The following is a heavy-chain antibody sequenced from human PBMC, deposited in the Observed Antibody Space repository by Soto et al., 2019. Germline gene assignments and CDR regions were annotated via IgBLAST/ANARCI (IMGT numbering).Heavy chain of an antibody. V-gene: IGHV4-59*01. CDR1: GGSISNFY. Sequence: QVHLRESGPGLVKPSETLSLSCTVSGGSISNFYWSWIRQPPGKGLEWIGYISYSGNTNYNPSLKSRVSISVDTSNNQLSLNLTSVTAADTAVYYCARAPMVLSRSYFDSWGQGTTVTVSS. CDR3: ARAPMVLSRSYFDS. D-gene: IGHD2-8*01. J-gene: IGHJ4*02. CDR2: ISYSGNT.